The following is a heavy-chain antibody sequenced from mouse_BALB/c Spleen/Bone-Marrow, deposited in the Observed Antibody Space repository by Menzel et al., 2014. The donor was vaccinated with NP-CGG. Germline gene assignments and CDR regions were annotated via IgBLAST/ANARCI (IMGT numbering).Heavy chain of an antibody. Sequence: EVQVVESGGGLVKPGGSLKLSCVASGFTFSDYYMYWVRQTPEKRLEWVATISDGGSYTYYPDSVKGRFTISRDNAENNLYLQMSSLKSEDTAMYYCARDTIGTTWFAYWGQGTLVTVSA. V-gene: IGHV5-4*02. CDR3: ARDTIGTTWFAY. J-gene: IGHJ3*01. CDR2: ISDGGSYT. D-gene: IGHD2-14*01. CDR1: GFTFSDYY.